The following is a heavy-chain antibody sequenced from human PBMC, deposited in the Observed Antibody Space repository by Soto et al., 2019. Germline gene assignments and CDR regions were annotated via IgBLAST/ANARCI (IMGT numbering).Heavy chain of an antibody. D-gene: IGHD2-15*01. CDR3: ARDQEDCSGGRCYDYYYYYGMDV. CDR2: ISSSSSYI. V-gene: IGHV3-21*01. CDR1: GFTFSSYS. Sequence: GGSLRLSCAASGFTFSSYSMNWVRQAPGKGLEWVSSISSSSSYIYYADSVKGRFTISRDNAKNSLYLQMNSLRAEDTAVYYCARDQEDCSGGRCYDYYYYYGMDVWGQGTTVTVSS. J-gene: IGHJ6*02.